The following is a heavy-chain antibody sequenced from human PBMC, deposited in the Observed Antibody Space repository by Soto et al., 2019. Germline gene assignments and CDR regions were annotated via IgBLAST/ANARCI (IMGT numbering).Heavy chain of an antibody. CDR1: GFTFSSYA. V-gene: IGHV3-23*01. CDR3: AKVRSPGGYSYGYDY. CDR2: ISGSGGST. D-gene: IGHD5-18*01. J-gene: IGHJ4*02. Sequence: EVQLLESGGGLVQPGGSLRLSCAASGFTFSSYAMSWVRQAPGKGLEWVSAISGSGGSTYYADSVKGRFTISRDNSKNTLYLQMNSLRAEDTAVYYGAKVRSPGGYSYGYDYWGQGTLVTVSS.